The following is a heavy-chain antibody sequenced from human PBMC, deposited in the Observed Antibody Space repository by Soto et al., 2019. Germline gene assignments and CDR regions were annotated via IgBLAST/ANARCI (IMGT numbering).Heavy chain of an antibody. Sequence: SETLSLTCTVSGGSISSGGYYWSWIRQHPGKGLEWIGYIYYSGSTYYNPSLKSRVTISVDTSKNQFSLKLSSVTAADTAVFYCARTLGVVVPAAIHGMDVWGQGTTVTVSS. D-gene: IGHD2-2*01. J-gene: IGHJ6*02. CDR2: IYYSGST. V-gene: IGHV4-31*03. CDR1: GGSISSGGYY. CDR3: ARTLGVVVPAAIHGMDV.